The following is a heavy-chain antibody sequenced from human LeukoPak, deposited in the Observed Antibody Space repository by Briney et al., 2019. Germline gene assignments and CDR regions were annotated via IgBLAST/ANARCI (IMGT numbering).Heavy chain of an antibody. CDR2: INSDGSST. D-gene: IGHD3-10*01. CDR3: AKELGSGSYTTDY. Sequence: GGSLRLSCAASGFTFSSYWMHWVRQAPGKGLVWVSRINSDGSSTSYADSVKGRFTISRDNSKNTLYLQMNSLRAEDTAVYYCAKELGSGSYTTDYWGQGTLVTVSS. CDR1: GFTFSSYW. J-gene: IGHJ4*02. V-gene: IGHV3-74*01.